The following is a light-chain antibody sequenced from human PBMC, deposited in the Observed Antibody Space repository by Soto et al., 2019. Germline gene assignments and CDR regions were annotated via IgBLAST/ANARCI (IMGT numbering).Light chain of an antibody. CDR1: SSDVGSYNR. Sequence: QSVLTQPPSVSGSPGQSVTISCTGTSSDVGSYNRVSWYQQPPGTAPKLMIYEVSNRPSGVPDRFSGSKSGNTASLTISGLQAEDEADYYCSSYTSSSTLWVLGTGTKVTVL. CDR3: SSYTSSSTLWV. CDR2: EVS. J-gene: IGLJ1*01. V-gene: IGLV2-18*02.